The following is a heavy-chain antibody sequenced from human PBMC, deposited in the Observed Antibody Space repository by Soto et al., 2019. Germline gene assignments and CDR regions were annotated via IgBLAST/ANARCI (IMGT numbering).Heavy chain of an antibody. J-gene: IGHJ2*01. CDR3: ARVPGMGVLVPAAMSWYFDL. D-gene: IGHD2-2*01. CDR2: IWYDGSNK. CDR1: GFTFSSYG. V-gene: IGHV3-33*01. Sequence: QVQLVECGGGVVQPGRSLRLSCAASGFTFSSYGMHWVRQAPGKGLEWVAVIWYDGSNKYYADSVKGRFTISRDNSKNTLYLQMNSLRAEDTAVYYCARVPGMGVLVPAAMSWYFDLWGRAPLVTVSS.